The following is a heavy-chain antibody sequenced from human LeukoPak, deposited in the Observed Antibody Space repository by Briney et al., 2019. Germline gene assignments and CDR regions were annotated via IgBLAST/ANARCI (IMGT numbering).Heavy chain of an antibody. V-gene: IGHV4-34*01. Sequence: PSETLSLTCAVYGGSFSGYYWSWIRQPPGKGLEWIGEINHSGSTNYNPSLKSRVTISVDTSKNQFSLKLSSVTAADTAVYYCARGYGYYLSYLDYWGQGTLGTGSS. CDR2: INHSGST. CDR3: ARGYGYYLSYLDY. D-gene: IGHD4-17*01. J-gene: IGHJ4*02. CDR1: GGSFSGYY.